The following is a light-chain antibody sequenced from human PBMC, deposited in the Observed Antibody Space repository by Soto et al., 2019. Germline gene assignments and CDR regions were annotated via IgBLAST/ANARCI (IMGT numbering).Light chain of an antibody. CDR2: GAS. CDR3: QQYNNWPPFT. V-gene: IGKV3-15*01. Sequence: IVMTQSPATLSVSPGERATLSCRASQSVNSNLAGYQQNPGQAPRLLIYGASTRATGIPARFSGSGSGTXFTXTIXXLQSEDFAVYYCQQYNNWPPFTFGQGTKLEIK. CDR1: QSVNSN. J-gene: IGKJ2*01.